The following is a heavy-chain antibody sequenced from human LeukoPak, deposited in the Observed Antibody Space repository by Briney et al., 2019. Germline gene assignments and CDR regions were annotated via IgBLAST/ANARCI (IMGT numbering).Heavy chain of an antibody. V-gene: IGHV3-11*06. CDR3: ARSLTRNNWFDP. Sequence: PGGSLRLSCAASGFSFSDYYMNWIRQAPGKGLEWVSYMSSSSSYRNCADSVKGRFTISRDNAKNSLYLQMNSLRAEDTAVYYCARSLTRNNWFDPWGQGTLVTVSS. D-gene: IGHD1-14*01. CDR2: MSSSSSYR. J-gene: IGHJ5*02. CDR1: GFSFSDYY.